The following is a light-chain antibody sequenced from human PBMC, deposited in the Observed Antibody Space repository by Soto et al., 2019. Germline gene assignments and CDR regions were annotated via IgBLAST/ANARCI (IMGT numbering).Light chain of an antibody. J-gene: IGKJ5*01. CDR2: DAS. CDR1: PSASSY. V-gene: IGKV3-11*01. Sequence: ERATLSCRASPSASSYLAWYQQKPGQAPRLLIYDASNRATGIPARFSGSGSGTDFTLTISSLEPEDFAVYYCQQRSNWPPGITVGQGTRLEIK. CDR3: QQRSNWPPGIT.